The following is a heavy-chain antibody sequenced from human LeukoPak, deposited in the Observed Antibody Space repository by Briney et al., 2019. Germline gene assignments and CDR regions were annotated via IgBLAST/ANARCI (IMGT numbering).Heavy chain of an antibody. V-gene: IGHV3-30*04. CDR1: GFTFSSYA. Sequence: GGSLRLSCAASGFTFSSYAMHWVRQAPGKGLEWVAVISYDGSNKYYADSVKGRFTISRDNSKNTLYLQMNSLRAEDTAVYYCARSPPSPTVPVDYWGQGTLVTVSS. D-gene: IGHD4-17*01. J-gene: IGHJ4*02. CDR2: ISYDGSNK. CDR3: ARSPPSPTVPVDY.